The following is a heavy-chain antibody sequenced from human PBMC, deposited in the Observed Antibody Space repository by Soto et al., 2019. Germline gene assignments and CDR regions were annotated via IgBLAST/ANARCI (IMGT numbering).Heavy chain of an antibody. Sequence: ASAKVSCKASGYTFTSYGISWVRQAPGQGLEWMGWISAYNGNTNYAQKLQGRVTMTTDTSTGTAYMKLNSLRAEDTAVYYCAKDKLAVSIVLVRGSWFDPWGQGTLVTVSS. CDR1: GYTFTSYG. V-gene: IGHV1-18*01. CDR2: ISAYNGNT. CDR3: AKDKLAVSIVLVRGSWFDP. D-gene: IGHD2-2*01. J-gene: IGHJ5*02.